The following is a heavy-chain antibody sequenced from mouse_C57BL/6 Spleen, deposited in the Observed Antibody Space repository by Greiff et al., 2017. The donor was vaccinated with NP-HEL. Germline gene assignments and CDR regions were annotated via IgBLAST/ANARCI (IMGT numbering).Heavy chain of an antibody. CDR1: GYAFSSSW. CDR3: ARYGSSYWYFGV. D-gene: IGHD1-1*01. CDR2: IYPGDGDT. Sequence: VQGVESGPELVKPGASVKISCKASGYAFSSSWMNWVKQRPGKGLEWIGRIYPGDGDTKYNGKFKGKATLTADKSSSTAYLQLSSLTSEDSAVYFCARYGSSYWYFGVWGTGATVTASS. V-gene: IGHV1-82*01. J-gene: IGHJ1*03.